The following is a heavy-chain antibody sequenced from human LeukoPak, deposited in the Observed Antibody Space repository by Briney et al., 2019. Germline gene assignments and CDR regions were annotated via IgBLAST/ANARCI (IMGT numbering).Heavy chain of an antibody. V-gene: IGHV1-2*02. CDR2: INPNSGGT. CDR1: GYTFTGYY. Sequence: AASVKVSCKASGYTFTGYYMHWVRQAPGQGLEWMGWINPNSGGTNYAQKFQGRVTMTRDTSISTAYMELSRLRSDDTAVYYCAITPHIAAAGSFDYWGQGTLVTVSS. J-gene: IGHJ4*02. CDR3: AITPHIAAAGSFDY. D-gene: IGHD6-13*01.